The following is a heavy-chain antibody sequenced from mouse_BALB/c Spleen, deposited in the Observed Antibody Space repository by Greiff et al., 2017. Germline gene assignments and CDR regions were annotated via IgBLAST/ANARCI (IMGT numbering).Heavy chain of an antibody. D-gene: IGHD2-4*01. J-gene: IGHJ3*01. Sequence: QVQLQQPGAELVKPGASVKMSCKASGYTFTSYNMHWVKQTPGQGLEWIGAIYPGNGDTSYNQKFKGKATLTADKSSSTAYMQLSSLTSEDSAVYYCAKSTMITRSFAYWGQGTLVTVSA. CDR1: GYTFTSYN. CDR2: IYPGNGDT. CDR3: AKSTMITRSFAY. V-gene: IGHV1-12*01.